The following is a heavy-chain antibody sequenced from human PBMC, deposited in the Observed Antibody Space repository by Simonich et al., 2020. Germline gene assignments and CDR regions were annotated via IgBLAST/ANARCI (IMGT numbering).Heavy chain of an antibody. CDR1: GYSISSGYY. D-gene: IGHD5-18*01. Sequence: QVQLQESGPGLVKPSETLSLTCAVSGYSISSGYYWGWSRQPPGKGLEWIGGIYHSGSTYYNPSLKSRVTISVDTSKNQFSLKLSSVTAADTAVYYCARVPFTAMVLFDYWGQGTLVTVSS. CDR3: ARVPFTAMVLFDY. V-gene: IGHV4-38-2*01. J-gene: IGHJ4*02. CDR2: IYHSGST.